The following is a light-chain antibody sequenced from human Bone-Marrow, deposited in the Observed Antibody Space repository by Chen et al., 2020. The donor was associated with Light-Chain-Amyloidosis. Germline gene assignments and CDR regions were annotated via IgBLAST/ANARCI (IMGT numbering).Light chain of an antibody. CDR3: SSYAITNTLV. J-gene: IGLJ1*01. V-gene: IGLV2-14*01. CDR1: SSDVGGDNH. Sequence: QSALTQPASEAGSPGQSITISCTGTSSDVGGDNHVSWYQQHPDKAPKLMIYEVTNRPSWVPDRFSGSKSDNTASLTISGLQTEDEADYFCSSYAITNTLVFGSGTRVTV. CDR2: EVT.